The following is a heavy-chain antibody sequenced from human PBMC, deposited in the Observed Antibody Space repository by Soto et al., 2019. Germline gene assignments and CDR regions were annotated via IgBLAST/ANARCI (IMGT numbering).Heavy chain of an antibody. V-gene: IGHV1-69*04. J-gene: IGHJ3*02. CDR3: ARDVYYDSSGYPDAFDI. Sequence: SVKVSCKASGGTFSSYTISWVRQAPGQGLEWMGRIIPILGIANYAQKFQGRVTITADKSTSTAYMELSSLRSEDTAVYYCARDVYYDSSGYPDAFDIWGQGTMVTVSS. CDR1: GGTFSSYT. D-gene: IGHD3-22*01. CDR2: IIPILGIA.